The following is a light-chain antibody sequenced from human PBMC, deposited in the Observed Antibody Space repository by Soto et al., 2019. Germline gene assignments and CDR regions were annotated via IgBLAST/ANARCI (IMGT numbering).Light chain of an antibody. J-gene: IGLJ1*01. Sequence: QSALTQPPSASGPPGQSVTISCTGTSGDLGGYDYVSWYQQHPGKAPKLMIYEVTKRPLGVPDRFSGSKSGNTASLTVSGLQAEDEADYYCSSYAGSNNPYVFGTGTKVTVL. CDR1: SGDLGGYDY. CDR2: EVT. V-gene: IGLV2-8*01. CDR3: SSYAGSNNPYV.